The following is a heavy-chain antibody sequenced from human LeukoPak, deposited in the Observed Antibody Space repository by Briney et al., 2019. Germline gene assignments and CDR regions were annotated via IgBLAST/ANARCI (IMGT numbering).Heavy chain of an antibody. D-gene: IGHD1-7*01. CDR1: GGSFSNHY. J-gene: IGHJ5*02. CDR3: ARGNYVDWFDP. CDR2: IYHTGST. Sequence: SETLSLTCTVSGGSFSNHYWSWIRQPPGKGLEWIGYIYHTGSTNYNPSLKSRVPISVDTSKNQFSLKLSSVTAADTAVYYCARGNYVDWFDPWGQGTQVTVST. V-gene: IGHV4-59*11.